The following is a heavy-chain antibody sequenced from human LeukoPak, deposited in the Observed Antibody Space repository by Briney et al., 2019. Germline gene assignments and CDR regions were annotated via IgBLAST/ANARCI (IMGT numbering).Heavy chain of an antibody. V-gene: IGHV4-59*01. CDR2: IYYSGST. Sequence: SETLSLTCTVSGGSISSYYWSWIRQPPGKGLEWIGYIYYSGSTNYNPSFRSRVTISVDTSKNQFSLKLSSVTAADTAVYYCARAEAAVLDYWGQGTLVTVSS. J-gene: IGHJ4*02. D-gene: IGHD6-13*01. CDR3: ARAEAAVLDY. CDR1: GGSISSYY.